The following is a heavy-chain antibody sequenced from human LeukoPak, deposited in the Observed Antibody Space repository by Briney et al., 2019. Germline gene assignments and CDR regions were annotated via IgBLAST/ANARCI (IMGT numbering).Heavy chain of an antibody. CDR2: INSDGSST. V-gene: IGHV3-74*01. CDR3: ARDSSQWLAVGDY. J-gene: IGHJ4*02. CDR1: GFTFSTYW. D-gene: IGHD6-19*01. Sequence: GGSLRLSCAASGFTFSTYWMNWVRHAPGKGLVWVSRINSDGSSTSYADSVKGRFTISRDNAKNTLYLQMNSLRAEGTALYYCARDSSQWLAVGDYWGQGTLVTVSS.